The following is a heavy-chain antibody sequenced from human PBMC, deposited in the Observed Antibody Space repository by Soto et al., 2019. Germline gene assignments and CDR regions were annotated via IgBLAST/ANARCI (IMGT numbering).Heavy chain of an antibody. CDR3: ARLLDGRILAY. D-gene: IGHD4-17*01. Sequence: QLQLQESGPGLVKPSETLSLTCTVSGGSISSSSYYWGWIRQPPGKGLEWIGSIYYSGSTYYNPSLKSRVTISVDTSKNQFSLKLSSVTAADTAVYYCARLLDGRILAYWGQGTLVTVSS. CDR1: GGSISSSSYY. CDR2: IYYSGST. V-gene: IGHV4-39*01. J-gene: IGHJ4*02.